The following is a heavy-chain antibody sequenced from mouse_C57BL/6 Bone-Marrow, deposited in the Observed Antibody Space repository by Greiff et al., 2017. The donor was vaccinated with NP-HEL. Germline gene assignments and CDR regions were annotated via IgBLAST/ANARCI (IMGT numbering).Heavy chain of an antibody. CDR2: IDPENGDT. D-gene: IGHD2-1*01. J-gene: IGHJ2*01. Sequence: VQLQQSGAELVRPGASVKLSCTASGFNITDDYMHWVKQRPEQGLEWIGWIDPENGDTEYASKFQGKATITADTTSNTAYLQLSSLTSEDTAVYYCKVNYPDYWGQGTTLTVSS. V-gene: IGHV14-4*01. CDR3: KVNYPDY. CDR1: GFNITDDY.